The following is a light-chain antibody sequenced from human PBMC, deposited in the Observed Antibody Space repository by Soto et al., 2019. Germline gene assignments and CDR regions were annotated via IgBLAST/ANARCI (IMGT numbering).Light chain of an antibody. CDR3: SSFAGNNNLV. V-gene: IGLV2-8*01. J-gene: IGLJ2*01. Sequence: QSVLTQPPSASGSPGQSVTISCTGTSSDVGVYNYVSWYQQHPGKAPKLMIYEVIKRPSGVPDRFSGSKSGNTASLTVSGLQAEDEADYYCSSFAGNNNLVFGGGTKVTVL. CDR2: EVI. CDR1: SSDVGVYNY.